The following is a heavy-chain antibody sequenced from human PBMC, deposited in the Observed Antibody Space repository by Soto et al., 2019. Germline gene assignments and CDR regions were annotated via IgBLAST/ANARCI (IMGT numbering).Heavy chain of an antibody. D-gene: IGHD2-15*01. CDR2: IYHNGRT. V-gene: IGHV4-38-2*02. CDR3: ARVEGGSAGSDVVGY. CDR1: GYSISSGFY. Sequence: SETLSLTCTVSGYSISSGFYWGWIRQPPGKGLEWIGSIYHNGRTYYNPSLKSRVIISVDTSKNQFSLNLRSVTAADTALYYCARVEGGSAGSDVVGYWGQGTLVTVSS. J-gene: IGHJ4*02.